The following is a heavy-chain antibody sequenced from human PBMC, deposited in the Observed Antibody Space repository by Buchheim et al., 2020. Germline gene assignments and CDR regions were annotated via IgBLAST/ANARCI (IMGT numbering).Heavy chain of an antibody. CDR1: GDSFSSYA. CDR3: ARGWGHSGTYPFNY. D-gene: IGHD1-26*01. Sequence: QVQLVQSGAEVKKPGSSIKISCKASGDSFSSYALNWVRQAPGQGLDWMGGIIPLFGTANYAQKFQGRVTITADTSTSTAYMDLSSLKSEDTAVYYCARGWGHSGTYPFNYWGQGTL. V-gene: IGHV1-69*06. CDR2: IIPLFGTA. J-gene: IGHJ4*02.